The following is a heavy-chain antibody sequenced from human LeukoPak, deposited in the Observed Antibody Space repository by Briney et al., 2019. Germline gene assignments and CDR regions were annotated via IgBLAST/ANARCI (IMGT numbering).Heavy chain of an antibody. CDR1: GFAFSTCW. Sequence: PGGSLRLSCAASGFAFSTCWMNWVRQAPGKGLEWVATIKQDGSERYYVDSVKGRFTISRDNAKNSLYMQMNSLRAEDTAAYNCAKPITISGATDAFDIWGQGQRSPSLQ. CDR2: IKQDGSER. D-gene: IGHD3-3*01. CDR3: AKPITISGATDAFDI. J-gene: IGHJ3*02. V-gene: IGHV3-7*01.